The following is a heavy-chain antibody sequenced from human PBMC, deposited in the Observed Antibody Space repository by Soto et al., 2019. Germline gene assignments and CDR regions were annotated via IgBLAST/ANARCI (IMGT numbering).Heavy chain of an antibody. CDR3: ATGLRKLRFLEWLLEAWFDP. Sequence: ASVKVSCKVSGYTLTELSMHWVRQAPGKGLEWMGGFDPEDGETIYAQKFQGRVTMTEDTSTDTAYMELSSLRSEDTAVYYCATGLRKLRFLEWLLEAWFDPWGQGTLVTVS. CDR1: GYTLTELS. D-gene: IGHD3-3*01. J-gene: IGHJ5*02. CDR2: FDPEDGET. V-gene: IGHV1-24*01.